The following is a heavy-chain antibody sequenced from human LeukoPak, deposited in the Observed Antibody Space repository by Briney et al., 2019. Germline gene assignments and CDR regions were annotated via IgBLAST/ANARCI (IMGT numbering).Heavy chain of an antibody. CDR1: GFTFSSYG. J-gene: IGHJ4*02. CDR2: ISYDGSNK. D-gene: IGHD1-26*01. Sequence: QPGGSLRLSCAASGFTFSSYGMHWVRQAPGKGLEWVAVISYDGSNKYYADPVKGRFTISRDNAKNSLYLQMSSLRAEDTAVYYCARDKRADEGSKFDYWGQGTLVTVSS. V-gene: IGHV3-30*03. CDR3: ARDKRADEGSKFDY.